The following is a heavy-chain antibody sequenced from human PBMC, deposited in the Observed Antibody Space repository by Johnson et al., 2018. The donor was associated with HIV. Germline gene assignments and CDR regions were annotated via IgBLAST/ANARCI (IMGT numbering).Heavy chain of an antibody. V-gene: IGHV3-7*01. CDR1: GFTFRIYW. D-gene: IGHD3-22*01. CDR3: ARCGSGHNSSGYYYYSGAFDI. J-gene: IGHJ3*02. CDR2: INQDGSEE. Sequence: MPLVEPLVGCFQPGGSRILTCVAPGFTFRIYWMSWVRQAPGKGLEWVANINQDGSEEYYVDTVKGRFTLSRDHAKNSLYLQMNSLRAEETAVYYCARCGSGHNSSGYYYYSGAFDIWGQGTMVTVSS.